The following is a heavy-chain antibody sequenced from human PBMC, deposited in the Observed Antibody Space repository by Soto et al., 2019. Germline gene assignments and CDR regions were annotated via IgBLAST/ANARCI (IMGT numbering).Heavy chain of an antibody. D-gene: IGHD2-2*01. CDR1: GGSISSYY. CDR3: ARGLAPRPAATNWFDP. CDR2: IYYSGST. V-gene: IGHV4-59*01. Sequence: QVQLQESGPGLVKPSETLSLTCTVSGGSISSYYWSWIRQPPGKGLEWIGYIYYSGSTNYNPSLKSRVTISVDPAKKQFSLKLSSVTAADTAVYYCARGLAPRPAATNWFDPWGQGTLVTVSS. J-gene: IGHJ5*02.